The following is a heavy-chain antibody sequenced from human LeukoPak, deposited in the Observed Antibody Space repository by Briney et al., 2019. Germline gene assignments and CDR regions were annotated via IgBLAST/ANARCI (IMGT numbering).Heavy chain of an antibody. CDR1: GFTFSTYA. CDR2: ISGTGGST. Sequence: PGGSLRLSCAASGFTFSTYAMTWVRQAPGKGLEWVSLISGTGGSTYYADSVKGRFTISRDNAKNSLYLQMNSLRAEDTAVYYCARGGRIGGATHFDYWGQGTLVTVSS. CDR3: ARGGRIGGATHFDY. D-gene: IGHD1-26*01. V-gene: IGHV3-23*01. J-gene: IGHJ4*02.